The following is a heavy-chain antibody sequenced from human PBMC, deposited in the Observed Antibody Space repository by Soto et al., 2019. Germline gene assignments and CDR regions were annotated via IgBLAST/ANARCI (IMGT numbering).Heavy chain of an antibody. CDR2: ISAYDGQT. CDR1: GDGFSKYG. Sequence: ASVKVSCKASGDGFSKYGSSWVRQAPGQGLEWMGWISAYDGQTNYTKKFQSRVTMTTDTSSSTAYMELRSLRSDDTAVYYCARVWYYDSSGYYAFDYWGLGTLVTVSS. J-gene: IGHJ4*02. V-gene: IGHV1-18*01. D-gene: IGHD3-22*01. CDR3: ARVWYYDSSGYYAFDY.